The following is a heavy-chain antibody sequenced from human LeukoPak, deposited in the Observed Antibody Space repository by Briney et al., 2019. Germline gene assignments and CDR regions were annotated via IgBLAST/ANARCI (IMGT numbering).Heavy chain of an antibody. J-gene: IGHJ4*02. D-gene: IGHD1-26*01. CDR2: ISYDGSNK. CDR1: GFTFSSYA. V-gene: IGHV3-30*04. Sequence: GGSLRLSCAASGFTFSSYAMHWVRQAPGKGLEWVAVISYDGSNKYYADSVKGRFTISRDNSKNTLYLQLSSLRSEDTAVYYCASPRGSYTPVLYYFNYWGQGTLVTVSS. CDR3: ASPRGSYTPVLYYFNY.